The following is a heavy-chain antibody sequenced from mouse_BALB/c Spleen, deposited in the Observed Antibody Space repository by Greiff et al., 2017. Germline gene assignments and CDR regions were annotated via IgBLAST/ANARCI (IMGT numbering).Heavy chain of an antibody. J-gene: IGHJ1*01. CDR1: GYTFTSYW. D-gene: IGHD1-1*01. CDR2: IDPSDSYT. Sequence: QVQLQQSGAELVKPGASVKMSCKASGYTFTSYWMHWVKQRPGQGLEWIGTIDPSDSYTSYNQKFKGKATLTVDTSSSTAYMQLSSLTSEDSAVYYCTRSSSWYFDVWGAGTTVTVSS. V-gene: IGHV1S127*01. CDR3: TRSSSWYFDV.